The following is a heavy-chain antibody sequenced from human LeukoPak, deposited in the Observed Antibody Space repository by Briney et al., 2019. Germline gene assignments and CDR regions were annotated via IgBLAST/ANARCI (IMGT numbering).Heavy chain of an antibody. CDR1: GGSISSYY. J-gene: IGHJ4*02. CDR3: ARGRIAARRWMVDLDY. Sequence: SETLSLTCTVSGGSISSYYWSWIRQPPGKGLEWIGEINHSGSTNYNPSLKSRVTISVDTSKNQFSLKLSSVTAADTAVYYCARGRIAARRWMVDLDYWGQGTLVTVSS. V-gene: IGHV4-34*01. CDR2: INHSGST. D-gene: IGHD6-6*01.